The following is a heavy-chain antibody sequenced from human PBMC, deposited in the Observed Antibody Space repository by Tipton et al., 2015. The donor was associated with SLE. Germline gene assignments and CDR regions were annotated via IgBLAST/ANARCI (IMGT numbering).Heavy chain of an antibody. CDR1: GDSVTSGLYF. V-gene: IGHV4-61*01. Sequence: TLSLTCSVSGDSVTSGLYFWSWIRQPPGKGLEWIGDVSYGGVTSYNPSLSSRLTIELDKSRNQISLRLTAVTAADTAIYYCARDSAFSVAPDGRGYSRFDPWGRGTLVMVSS. D-gene: IGHD5-24*01. CDR3: ARDSAFSVAPDGRGYSRFDP. CDR2: VSYGGVT. J-gene: IGHJ5*02.